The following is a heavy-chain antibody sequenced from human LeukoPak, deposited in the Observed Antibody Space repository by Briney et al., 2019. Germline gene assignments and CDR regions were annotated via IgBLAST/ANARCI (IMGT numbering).Heavy chain of an antibody. CDR2: IYYSGST. J-gene: IGHJ4*02. D-gene: IGHD3/OR15-3a*01. CDR3: ASFGTGTSFDY. V-gene: IGHV4-39*07. CDR1: GGSISSSSYY. Sequence: SETLSLTCTVSGGSISSSSYYWGWIRQPPGKGLEWIGSIYYSGSTYYNPSLKSRVTISVDTSKNQFSLKLSSVTAADTAVYYCASFGTGTSFDYWGQGTLVTVSS.